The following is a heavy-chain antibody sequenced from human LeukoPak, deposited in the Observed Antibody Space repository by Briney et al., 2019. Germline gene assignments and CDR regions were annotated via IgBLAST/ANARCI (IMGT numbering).Heavy chain of an antibody. CDR2: IHGSGST. D-gene: IGHD1-26*01. Sequence: PSEALSLTCTVSSGSISSYYWSWLRQPPGKGLEWIGHIHGSGSTKYNPSLKSRVTMSVDTSKKQFSRKLSSVTAADTAVYYCALGGGGYPMFSWGQGALVTVSS. CDR1: SGSISSYY. CDR3: ALGGGGYPMFS. J-gene: IGHJ5*02. V-gene: IGHV4-59*08.